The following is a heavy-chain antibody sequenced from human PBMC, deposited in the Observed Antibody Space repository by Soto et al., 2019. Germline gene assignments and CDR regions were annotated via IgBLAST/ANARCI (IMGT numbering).Heavy chain of an antibody. CDR2: ISSSSGTI. CDR1: LFTFSDYY. J-gene: IGHJ4*02. V-gene: IGHV3-11*01. CDR3: ARGTYRSKTHFDY. Sequence: GGSLRLSCGASLFTFSDYYMTWIRQAPGRGLEWVSYISSSSGTISYANSVKGRFTISRDNAQNSLYLEMTSLRAEDTAVYYCARGTYRSKTHFDYWGQGTLVTVSS. D-gene: IGHD6-13*01.